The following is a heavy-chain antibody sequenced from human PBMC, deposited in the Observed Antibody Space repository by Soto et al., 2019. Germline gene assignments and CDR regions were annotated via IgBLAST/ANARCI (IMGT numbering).Heavy chain of an antibody. Sequence: QVHLQQWGAGLVEPSETLALSCDVFGGSFSGHCWSWIGQPPGKGLEWIGEIDHSGSTNYNPSLKSRVTTSVDTSKNQFSLKLTSVTAADTAVYYCARYGSGILFDYWGQGALVTVSS. CDR3: ARYGSGILFDY. D-gene: IGHD3-10*01. CDR1: GGSFSGHC. V-gene: IGHV4-34*01. CDR2: IDHSGST. J-gene: IGHJ4*02.